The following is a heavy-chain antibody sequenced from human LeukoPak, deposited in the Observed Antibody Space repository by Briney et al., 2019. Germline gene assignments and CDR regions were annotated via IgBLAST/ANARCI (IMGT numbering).Heavy chain of an antibody. J-gene: IGHJ6*02. CDR3: ARWRTTEGYYYGMDV. V-gene: IGHV4-59*01. Sequence: SETLSLTCTVSGGSISSYYWSWIRQPPGKGLELIWYIYYSGSTNYNPSLKSRVTISVDTSKNQFSLKLSSVTASDTAVHYCARWRTTEGYYYGMDVWGQGNTVTVSS. CDR1: GGSISSYY. D-gene: IGHD1-1*01. CDR2: IYYSGST.